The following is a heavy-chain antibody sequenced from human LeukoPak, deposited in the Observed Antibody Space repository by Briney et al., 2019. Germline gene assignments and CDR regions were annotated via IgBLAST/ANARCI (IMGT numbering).Heavy chain of an antibody. CDR3: ARTRITMVRGVIINDAFDI. J-gene: IGHJ3*02. D-gene: IGHD3-10*01. CDR1: GLTFRDYY. V-gene: IGHV3-11*04. Sequence: PGDPVTLPCAASGLTFRDYYMSWLRQAPGKGLEGVAYISSSWSHIYYADSVKGRFPISRDHAKNSLYLQMKSLRGEDTAVYYFARTRITMVRGVIINDAFDIWDQGTMVTVSS. CDR2: ISSSWSHI.